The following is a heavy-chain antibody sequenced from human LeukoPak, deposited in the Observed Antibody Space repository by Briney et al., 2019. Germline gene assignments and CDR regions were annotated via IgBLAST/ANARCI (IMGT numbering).Heavy chain of an antibody. Sequence: GGSLRLSCAASGFTFSSYSMNWVRQAPGKGREWVSSISSSSSYIYYADSVKGRFTISRDNAKNSLYLQMNSLRAEDTAVYYCATEYDILTGYAYYFDYWGQGTLVTVSS. D-gene: IGHD3-9*01. J-gene: IGHJ4*02. CDR2: ISSSSSYI. CDR3: ATEYDILTGYAYYFDY. V-gene: IGHV3-21*01. CDR1: GFTFSSYS.